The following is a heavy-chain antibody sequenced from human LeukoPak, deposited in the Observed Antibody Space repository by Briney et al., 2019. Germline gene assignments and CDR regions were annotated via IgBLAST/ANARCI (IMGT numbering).Heavy chain of an antibody. J-gene: IGHJ4*02. CDR3: AKDRASLR. V-gene: IGHV3-21*04. CDR1: GFTFSSYS. Sequence: GGSLRLSCAASGFTFSSYSMNWVRQAPGKGLEWVSSISSSSSYIYYADSVKGRFTISRDNSKNTLYLQMNSLRAEDTAVYYCAKDRASLRWGQGTLVTVSS. CDR2: ISSSSSYI. D-gene: IGHD4-17*01.